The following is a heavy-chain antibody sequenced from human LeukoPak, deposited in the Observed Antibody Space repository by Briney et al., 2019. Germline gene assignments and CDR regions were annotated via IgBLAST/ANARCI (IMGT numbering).Heavy chain of an antibody. CDR2: ISRNGGTT. CDR3: ARDERYYDGRYYPYAFDI. CDR1: GFTFEDYG. V-gene: IGHV3-20*04. J-gene: IGHJ3*02. D-gene: IGHD3-22*01. Sequence: GGSLRLSCAASGFTFEDYGMSWVRQAPGKGLEWVAGISRNGGTTGRADSVKGRFTISRDNAEKSLFLQMKTLRAEDTASYYCARDERYYDGRYYPYAFDIWGQGTMVTVSS.